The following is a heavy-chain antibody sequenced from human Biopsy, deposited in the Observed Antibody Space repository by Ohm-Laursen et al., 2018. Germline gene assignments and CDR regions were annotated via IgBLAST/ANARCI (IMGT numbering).Heavy chain of an antibody. CDR2: IYYSWTT. J-gene: IGHJ4*02. V-gene: IGHV4-30-4*02. CDR3: ARAYFYGMGTSNYFLDS. Sequence: SDTLSLTCTVSGGSVRSPDHRWNWVRRAPGKGLEWNGNIYYSWTTLYNPSLSGRVTMDLDRYTNQFSLKLKSVTSADTAVYFCARAYFYGMGTSNYFLDSWGQGALVTVSS. D-gene: IGHD3-10*01. CDR1: GGSVRSPDHR.